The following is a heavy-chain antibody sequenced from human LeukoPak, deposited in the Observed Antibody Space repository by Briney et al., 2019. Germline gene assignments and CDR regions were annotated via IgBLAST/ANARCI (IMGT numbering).Heavy chain of an antibody. CDR2: IFESGNT. CDR3: ARDRDGDYFDY. CDR1: GYSISNSNW. D-gene: IGHD4-17*01. J-gene: IGHJ4*02. Sequence: SETLSLTCTVSGYSISNSNWWSWVRQVPGKGLEWLGEIFESGNTNYNPSLKSRVTISVDTSKNQFSLKLSSVTAADTAVYYCARDRDGDYFDYWGQGTLVTVSS. V-gene: IGHV4-4*02.